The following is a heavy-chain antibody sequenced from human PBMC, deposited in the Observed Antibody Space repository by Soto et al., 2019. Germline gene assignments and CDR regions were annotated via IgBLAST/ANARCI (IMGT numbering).Heavy chain of an antibody. CDR2: IWYDGSNK. CDR3: ARGIAAGGYYMDV. J-gene: IGHJ6*03. Sequence: PGGSLRLSCAASGFTFSSYGMHWVRQAPGKGLEWVAVIWYDGSNKYYADSVKGRFTISRDNSKNTLYLQMNSLRAEDTAVYYCARGIAAGGYYMDVWGKGTTVTVSS. CDR1: GFTFSSYG. V-gene: IGHV3-33*01. D-gene: IGHD6-13*01.